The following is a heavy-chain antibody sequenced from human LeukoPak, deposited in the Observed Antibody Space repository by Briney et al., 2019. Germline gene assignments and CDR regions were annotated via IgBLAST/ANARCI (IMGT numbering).Heavy chain of an antibody. J-gene: IGHJ6*03. CDR2: IYYGGST. V-gene: IGHV4-39*07. CDR3: AFNSAAAGTKTWTYYMDV. Sequence: SETLSLTCTVSGGSISSSSYYWGWIRQPPGKGLEWIGSIYYGGSTYYNPSLKSRVTISVDTSKNQFSLKLSSVTAADTAVYYCAFNSAAAGTKTWTYYMDVWGKGTTVTVSS. CDR1: GGSISSSSYY. D-gene: IGHD6-13*01.